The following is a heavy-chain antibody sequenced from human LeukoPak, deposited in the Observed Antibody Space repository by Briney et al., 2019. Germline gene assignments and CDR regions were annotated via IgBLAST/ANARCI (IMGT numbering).Heavy chain of an antibody. V-gene: IGHV4-4*02. Sequence: SGTLSLTCTVSGDSINSLDLWSWVRQPPGKGLEWIGEMYLSGTTHSNPSVKSRVTISIDKSKDQFFLNLSSVTAADTAVYYCAGLVGRYSSGLYYYYFDYWGQGTLVTVSS. CDR2: MYLSGTT. CDR1: GDSINSLDL. CDR3: AGLVGRYSSGLYYYYFDY. J-gene: IGHJ4*02. D-gene: IGHD3-22*01.